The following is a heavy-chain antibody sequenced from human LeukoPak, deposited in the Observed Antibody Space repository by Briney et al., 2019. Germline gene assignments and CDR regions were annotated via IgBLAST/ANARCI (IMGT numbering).Heavy chain of an antibody. CDR2: ISGSGGST. J-gene: IGHJ4*02. D-gene: IGHD3-10*01. CDR1: GFTFSSYA. CDR3: AKTPRGSGLYYFDY. Sequence: GGSLRLSCAASGFTFSSYAMSWVRQAPGKGLEWVSAISGSGGSTYYADSVKGRFTISRDNSKNTLYLQVNSLRAEDTAVYYCAKTPRGSGLYYFDYWGQGTLVTVSS. V-gene: IGHV3-23*01.